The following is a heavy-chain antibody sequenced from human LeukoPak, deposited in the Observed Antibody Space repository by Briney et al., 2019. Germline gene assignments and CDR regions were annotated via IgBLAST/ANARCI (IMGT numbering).Heavy chain of an antibody. J-gene: IGHJ4*02. CDR1: GCTFTSYY. V-gene: IGHV1-46*01. D-gene: IGHD5-12*01. CDR3: ARESSGYATDY. CDR2: INPSGGST. Sequence: ASVKVSCKASGCTFTSYYMHWVRQAPGQGLEWMGIINPSGGSTSYAQKFQGRVTMTRDTSTSTVYMELSSLRSEDTAVYYCARESSGYATDYWGQGTLVTVSS.